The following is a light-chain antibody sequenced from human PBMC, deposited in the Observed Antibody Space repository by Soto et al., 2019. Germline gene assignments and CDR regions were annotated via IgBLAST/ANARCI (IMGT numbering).Light chain of an antibody. V-gene: IGKV3-20*01. CDR2: GAS. CDR1: QSVSSSY. CDR3: QQYGSSLTWT. Sequence: EIVLTQSPGTLSLSPCERATLSRSASQSVSSSYLAWYQQKPGQAPRLLIYGASSRATGIPDRFSGSGSGTDFTLTISRLEPEDFAVYYCQQYGSSLTWTFGQGTKVDIK. J-gene: IGKJ1*01.